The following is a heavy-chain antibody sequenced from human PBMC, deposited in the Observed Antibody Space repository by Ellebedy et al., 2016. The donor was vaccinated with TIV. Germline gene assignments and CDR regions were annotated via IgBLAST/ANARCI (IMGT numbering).Heavy chain of an antibody. Sequence: PGGSLRLSCEASGFTFGDITMHWVRQPPGKGLEWVSLIGWNSVTRYYADSVKGRFTVSRDNSKNALYLQMNSLRIEDTALYYCAKGGTYINSWYSDSWGQGTLVIVSS. CDR1: GFTFGDIT. CDR2: IGWNSVTR. V-gene: IGHV3-43*01. D-gene: IGHD6-13*01. CDR3: AKGGTYINSWYSDS. J-gene: IGHJ5*01.